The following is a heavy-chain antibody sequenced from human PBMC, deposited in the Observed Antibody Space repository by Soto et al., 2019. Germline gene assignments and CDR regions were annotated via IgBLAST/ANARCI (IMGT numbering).Heavy chain of an antibody. Sequence: PGKGLEWVSAISGSGGSTYYADSVKGRFTISRDNSKNTLYLQMNSLRAEDTAVFYCEKVIRFLEWLLAYWGHGTLVTVSS. CDR2: ISGSGGST. CDR3: EKVIRFLEWLLAY. V-gene: IGHV3-23*01. D-gene: IGHD3-3*01. J-gene: IGHJ4*01.